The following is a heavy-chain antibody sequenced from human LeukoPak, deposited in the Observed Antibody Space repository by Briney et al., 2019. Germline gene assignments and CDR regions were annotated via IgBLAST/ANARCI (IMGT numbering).Heavy chain of an antibody. CDR2: ISYDGTNI. V-gene: IGHV3-30-3*01. Sequence: AGRSLRLSCAASGFTFSSFAMQWVRQAPGEGLEWVAFISYDGTNIYYADSVKGRFTVSRDNSKNTLFLQMNSLRREDTAVYYCARDSSDFDYWGQRTLVTVSS. CDR1: GFTFSSFA. J-gene: IGHJ4*02. CDR3: ARDSSDFDY. D-gene: IGHD3-22*01.